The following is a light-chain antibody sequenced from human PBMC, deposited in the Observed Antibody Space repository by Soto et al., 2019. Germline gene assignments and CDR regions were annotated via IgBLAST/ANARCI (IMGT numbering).Light chain of an antibody. Sequence: AILMTQSPSSLSSSTGDRVTITCRASQDINTYLAWYQQKPGKAPNLLIYAASASQSGVPSRFSGTASGTDFTLTISRLQSEDFATYYCQQDYSYPYTFGEGTKLQIK. CDR2: AAS. J-gene: IGKJ2*01. CDR3: QQDYSYPYT. V-gene: IGKV1-8*01. CDR1: QDINTY.